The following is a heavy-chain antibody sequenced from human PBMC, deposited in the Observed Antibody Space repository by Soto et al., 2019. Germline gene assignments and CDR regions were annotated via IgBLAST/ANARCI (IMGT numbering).Heavy chain of an antibody. Sequence: GGSLRLSCAASGFTFSSYAMYWVRQAPGKGLEWVAVIWYDGSNKNYADSVKGRFTISRDIPKNTLYLQMNSLRAEDTAVYYCTRDSDSSGIWPDYWGQGTLVTVSS. V-gene: IGHV3-33*01. CDR3: TRDSDSSGIWPDY. J-gene: IGHJ4*02. CDR2: IWYDGSNK. CDR1: GFTFSSYA. D-gene: IGHD3-22*01.